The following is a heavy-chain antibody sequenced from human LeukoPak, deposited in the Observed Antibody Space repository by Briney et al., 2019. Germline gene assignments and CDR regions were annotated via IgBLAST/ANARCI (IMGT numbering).Heavy chain of an antibody. V-gene: IGHV4-39*01. D-gene: IGHD6-19*01. Sequence: PSETLSLTXTVSGDSISSSSYHWGWIRQPPGKGLEWIGSIYYSGSTYYNPSLKSRVTISVDTSKNQFSLKVSSVTAADTAVYYCARLGSGWYGYWGQGTLVTVSS. CDR1: GDSISSSSYH. CDR3: ARLGSGWYGY. CDR2: IYYSGST. J-gene: IGHJ4*02.